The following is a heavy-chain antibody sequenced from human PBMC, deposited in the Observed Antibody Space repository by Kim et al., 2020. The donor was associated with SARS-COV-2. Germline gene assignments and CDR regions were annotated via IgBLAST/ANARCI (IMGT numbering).Heavy chain of an antibody. CDR3: TSETSGYYTGFDY. J-gene: IGHJ4*02. CDR1: GFTFGDYA. Sequence: GGSLRLSCTASGFTFGDYAMSWVRQAPGKGLEWVGFIRSKAYGGTTEYAASVKGRFTISRDDSKSIAYLQMNSLKTEDTAVYYCTSETSGYYTGFDYWGQGTLVTVSS. V-gene: IGHV3-49*04. D-gene: IGHD3-3*01. CDR2: IRSKAYGGTT.